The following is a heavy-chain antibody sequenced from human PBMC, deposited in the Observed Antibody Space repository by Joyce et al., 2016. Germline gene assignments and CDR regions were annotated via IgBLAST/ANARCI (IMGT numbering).Heavy chain of an antibody. CDR1: GFTFNLYS. CDR2: ISRGSTTI. J-gene: IGHJ4*02. Sequence: EVQLVESGGALVQPGGSLRLSCLASGFTFNLYSINCVRQAPGKGLEWVSYISRGSTTIYYADSVKGRFTISRDDAKNSLYLQMNSLRVDDTAVYYCARDKEFDYWGQGTLVTVSS. CDR3: ARDKEFDY. V-gene: IGHV3-48*04.